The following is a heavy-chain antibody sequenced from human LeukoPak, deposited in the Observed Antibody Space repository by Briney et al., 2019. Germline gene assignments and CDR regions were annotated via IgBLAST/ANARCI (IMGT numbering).Heavy chain of an antibody. CDR1: GFAFSSYA. D-gene: IGHD3-22*01. J-gene: IGHJ4*02. CDR2: ISYDGSNK. CDR3: VSLYYDRPY. Sequence: GRSLRLSCAASGFAFSSYAMHWVRQAPGKGLEWVAVISYDGSNKYYADSVKGRFTISRDNSKNTLYLQMNSLRAEDTAVYYCVSLYYDRPYWGQGTLVTVSS. V-gene: IGHV3-30*04.